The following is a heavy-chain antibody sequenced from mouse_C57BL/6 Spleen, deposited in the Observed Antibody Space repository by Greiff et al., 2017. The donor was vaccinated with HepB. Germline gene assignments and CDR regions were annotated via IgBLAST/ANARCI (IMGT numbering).Heavy chain of an antibody. D-gene: IGHD1-1*01. CDR3: TTYYDGSSYGYFDV. Sequence: EVQLQQSGAELVRPGASVKLSCTASGFNIKDDYMHWVKQRPEQGLEWIGWIDPENGDTEYASKFQGKATITADTSSNTAYLQLSSLTSEGTAVYYCTTYYDGSSYGYFDVWGTGTTVTVSS. J-gene: IGHJ1*03. V-gene: IGHV14-4*01. CDR2: IDPENGDT. CDR1: GFNIKDDY.